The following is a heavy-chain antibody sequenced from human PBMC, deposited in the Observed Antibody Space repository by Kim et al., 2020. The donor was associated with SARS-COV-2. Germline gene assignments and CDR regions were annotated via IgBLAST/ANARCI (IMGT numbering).Heavy chain of an antibody. Sequence: SETLSLTCAVYGGSFSGYYWRWIRQPPGKGLEWIGEIQHSGSTNYNPSFKSRVTISVDTSKNQISLKLSSVTAADTAAYYCARGRRGVVVPAATKKTYY. D-gene: IGHD2-2*01. J-gene: IGHJ6*01. CDR1: GGSFSGYY. V-gene: IGHV4-34*01. CDR3: ARGRRGVVVPAATKKTYY. CDR2: IQHSGST.